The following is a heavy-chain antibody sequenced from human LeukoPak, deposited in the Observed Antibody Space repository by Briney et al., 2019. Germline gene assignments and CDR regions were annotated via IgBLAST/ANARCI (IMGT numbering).Heavy chain of an antibody. CDR3: ATIAAAVYFDY. D-gene: IGHD6-13*01. CDR2: INPNSGGT. V-gene: IGHV1/OR15-1*04. J-gene: IGHJ4*02. CDR1: GYIFTDYY. Sequence: ASVKVSCKASGYIFTDYYMHWVRQAPGQELGWMGRINPNSGGTNYAQKFQGRVTMTRDMSTSTVYMELSSLRSEDTAVYYCATIAAAVYFDYWGQGTLVTVSS.